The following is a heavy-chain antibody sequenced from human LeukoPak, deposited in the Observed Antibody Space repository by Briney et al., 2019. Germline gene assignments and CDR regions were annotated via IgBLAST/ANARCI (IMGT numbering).Heavy chain of an antibody. V-gene: IGHV6-1*01. D-gene: IGHD3-10*01. CDR1: GDSVSSNSAA. CDR3: ARDHDMRGYHMVRGVIFDY. Sequence: SRTLSLTCAISGDSVSSNSAAWNWIRQSPSRGLEWLGRTYYRSKWYNDYAVSVKSRITINPDTSKNQFSLQLNSVTPEDTAVYYCARDHDMRGYHMVRGVIFDYWGQGTLVTVSS. CDR2: TYYRSKWYN. J-gene: IGHJ4*02.